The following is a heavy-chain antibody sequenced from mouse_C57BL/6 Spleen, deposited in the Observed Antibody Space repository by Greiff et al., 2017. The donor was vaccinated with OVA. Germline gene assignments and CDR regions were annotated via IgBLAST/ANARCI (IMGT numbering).Heavy chain of an antibody. D-gene: IGHD2-3*01. V-gene: IGHV1-52*01. Sequence: VQLQQPGAELVRPGSSVKLSCKASGYTFTSYWMHWVKQRPIQGLEWIGNIDPSDSETHYNQKFKDKATLTVDKSSSTAYMQLSSLTSEDSAVYYCARRDGYYGSFDVWGTGTTVTVSS. J-gene: IGHJ1*03. CDR2: IDPSDSET. CDR1: GYTFTSYW. CDR3: ARRDGYYGSFDV.